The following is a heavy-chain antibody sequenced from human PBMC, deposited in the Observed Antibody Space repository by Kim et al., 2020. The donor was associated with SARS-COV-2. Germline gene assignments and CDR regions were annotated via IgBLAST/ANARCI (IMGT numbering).Heavy chain of an antibody. J-gene: IGHJ4*02. Sequence: ADSVKGRFTISRDNSKNTLYRQRNSRRAEDAAGYYCAREWQVEVGTGLDYWGQGTLVTVSS. V-gene: IGHV3-33*01. D-gene: IGHD2-21*02. CDR3: AREWQVEVGTGLDY.